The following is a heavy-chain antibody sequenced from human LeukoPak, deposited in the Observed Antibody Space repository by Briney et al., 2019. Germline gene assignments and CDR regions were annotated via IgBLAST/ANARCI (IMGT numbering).Heavy chain of an antibody. V-gene: IGHV3-23*01. Sequence: PGGSLRLSCAASGFTFSSSAMSWVRQVPGKGLEWVSGISASGGSTSYADSVRGRFTISRDNSKNTLYVQMNSLRDEDTAVYYCAKTPPPGYYYYAMDIWGQGTTVTVSS. J-gene: IGHJ6*02. CDR1: GFTFSSSA. CDR2: ISASGGST. CDR3: AKTPPPGYYYYAMDI. D-gene: IGHD2-15*01.